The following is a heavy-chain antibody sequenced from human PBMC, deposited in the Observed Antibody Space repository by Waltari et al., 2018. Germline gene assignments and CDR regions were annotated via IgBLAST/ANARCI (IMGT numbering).Heavy chain of an antibody. Sequence: EVQLVESGGGLVQPGGSLRLSCGGTGFTLSSFWMSWVRQAPGKGRDWGANMNRDGSDTYYVDSVKGRFTISRDNAKNSLYLEMNTLRVEDTAIYYCARLSSSWNEKGAFDIWGQGTMVTVSS. D-gene: IGHD6-13*01. J-gene: IGHJ3*02. CDR3: ARLSSSWNEKGAFDI. CDR2: MNRDGSDT. V-gene: IGHV3-7*01. CDR1: GFTLSSFW.